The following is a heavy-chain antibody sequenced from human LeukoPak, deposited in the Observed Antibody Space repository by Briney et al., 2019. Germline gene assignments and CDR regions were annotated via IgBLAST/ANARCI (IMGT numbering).Heavy chain of an antibody. Sequence: GGSLRLSCAASGFTFSSYAMSWVRQAPGKGLEWVSAISGSGGSTYYADSVKGRFTISRDNSKNTLYLQMNSLRAEDTAVYYCAKSGYSSSLWTNFDYWGQGTLVTVSS. D-gene: IGHD6-13*01. CDR1: GFTFSSYA. J-gene: IGHJ4*02. V-gene: IGHV3-23*01. CDR2: ISGSGGST. CDR3: AKSGYSSSLWTNFDY.